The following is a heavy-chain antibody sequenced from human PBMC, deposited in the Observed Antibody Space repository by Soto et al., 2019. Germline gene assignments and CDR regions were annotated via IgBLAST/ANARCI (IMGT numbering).Heavy chain of an antibody. CDR2: IYWDDSK. J-gene: IGHJ4*02. Sequence: QITLKESGPTLVKPTQTLTLTCTFSGFSLTTDRVGVGWIRQPPGEALEWLAVIYWDDSKTYRPSLESRLTITKATSKNPVALTLSIRDSLDTATYYCAHALGGRSLDWGQGALVTVSS. V-gene: IGHV2-5*02. CDR1: GFSLTTDRVG. D-gene: IGHD1-26*01. CDR3: AHALGGRSLD.